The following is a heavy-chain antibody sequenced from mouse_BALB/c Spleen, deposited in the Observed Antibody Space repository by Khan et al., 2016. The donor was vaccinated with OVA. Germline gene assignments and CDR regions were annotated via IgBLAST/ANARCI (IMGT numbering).Heavy chain of an antibody. CDR1: GFSLTSYG. CDR3: ARNYDYDEGLAY. D-gene: IGHD2-4*01. J-gene: IGHJ3*01. V-gene: IGHV2-2*02. Sequence: VQLQESGPGLVQPSQSLSITCTVSGFSLTSYGVHWVHQSPGKGLEWLGVIWCGGSTDYNEAFISRLSISKDNSKSQVFFKMNSLQGNDTAIYYCARNYDYDEGLAYWGQGTLVTVSA. CDR2: IWCGGST.